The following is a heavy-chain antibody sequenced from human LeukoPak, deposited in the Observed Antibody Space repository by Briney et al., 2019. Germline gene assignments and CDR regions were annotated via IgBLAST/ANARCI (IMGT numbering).Heavy chain of an antibody. CDR1: GGSISSSSYY. D-gene: IGHD2-15*01. Sequence: SETLSLTCTVSGGSISSSSYYWGWIRQPPGKGLEWIGSIYYSGSTYYNPSLKSRVTISVDTSKNQFSLKLSSVTAAETAVYYCARQAESRPNLIVVVVAATPVFGPNTFQAVAGAHGGPFDYWCQGTLVPVSS. J-gene: IGHJ4*02. CDR3: ARQAESRPNLIVVVVAATPVFGPNTFQAVAGAHGGPFDY. CDR2: IYYSGST. V-gene: IGHV4-39*07.